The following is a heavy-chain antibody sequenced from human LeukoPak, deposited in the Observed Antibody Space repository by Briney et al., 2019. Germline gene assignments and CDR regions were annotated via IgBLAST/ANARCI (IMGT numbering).Heavy chain of an antibody. CDR1: GYTFTSNY. V-gene: IGHV1-46*01. CDR2: INPTGGST. Sequence: ASVKVSCKASGYTFTSNYMHWVRQAPGQGLEWMGVINPTGGSTSYAHKFQGRITLTRDMSTSTVYMELSSLRSEDTAVYYCARVGKGPFGEIILVYWGQGTLVTVSS. CDR3: ARVGKGPFGEIILVY. J-gene: IGHJ4*02. D-gene: IGHD3-10*01.